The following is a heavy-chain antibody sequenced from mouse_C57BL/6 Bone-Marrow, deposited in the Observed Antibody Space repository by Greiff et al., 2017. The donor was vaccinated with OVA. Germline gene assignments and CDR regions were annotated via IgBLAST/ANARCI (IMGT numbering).Heavy chain of an antibody. CDR2: IDPENGDT. Sequence: VQLQQSGAELVRPGASVKLSCTASGFNIKDDYMHWVKQRPEQGLEWIGWIDPENGDTEYASKFQGKATITADTSSNTAYLQLSSLTSEDTAVYACTTCYDYGSGDYWGQGTLVTVSA. V-gene: IGHV14-4*01. CDR3: TTCYDYGSGDY. D-gene: IGHD2-4*01. J-gene: IGHJ3*01. CDR1: GFNIKDDY.